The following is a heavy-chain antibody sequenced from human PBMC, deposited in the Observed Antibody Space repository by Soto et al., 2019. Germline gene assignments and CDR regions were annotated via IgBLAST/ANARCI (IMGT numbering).Heavy chain of an antibody. CDR1: GLSFGSYG. D-gene: IGHD3-10*01. J-gene: IGHJ6*02. CDR2: ISYDGSKK. CDR3: AKSRGVDNYYYGMDV. Sequence: QTGGSLRLSCVVSGLSFGSYGMHWVRQAPGKGLEWVALISYDGSKKYYMDSVKGRFTISRDNSLGTLFLQMISLRPEDTAVYYCAKSRGVDNYYYGMDVWGQGTTVTVSS. V-gene: IGHV3-30*18.